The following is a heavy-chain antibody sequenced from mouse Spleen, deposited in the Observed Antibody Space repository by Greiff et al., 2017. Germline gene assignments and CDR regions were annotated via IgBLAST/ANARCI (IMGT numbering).Heavy chain of an antibody. CDR2: IYPGDGDT. V-gene: IGHV1-82*01. J-gene: IGHJ3*01. CDR1: GYAFSSSW. D-gene: IGHD2-3*01. CDR3: AREGYDGLRGFAY. Sequence: QVQLQQSGPELVKPGASVKISCKASGYAFSSSWMNWVKQRPGKGLEWIGRIYPGDGDTNYNGKFKGKATLTADKSSSTAYMQLSSLTSEDSAVYFCAREGYDGLRGFAYWGQGTLVTVSA.